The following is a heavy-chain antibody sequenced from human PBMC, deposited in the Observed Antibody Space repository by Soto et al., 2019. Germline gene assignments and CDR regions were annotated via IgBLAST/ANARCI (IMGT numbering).Heavy chain of an antibody. CDR3: ASSIISETFDY. CDR1: GFTFSDHY. D-gene: IGHD3-10*01. J-gene: IGHJ4*02. Sequence: EVQLVESGGGLVQPGGSLRLSCAVSGFTFSDHYMDWVRQAPGKGLEWVGRTRNKANSYTTEYAASVKGRFTISRDNAKNSLYLQMNSLRAEDTAVYYCASSIISETFDYWGQGTLVTVSS. CDR2: TRNKANSYTT. V-gene: IGHV3-72*01.